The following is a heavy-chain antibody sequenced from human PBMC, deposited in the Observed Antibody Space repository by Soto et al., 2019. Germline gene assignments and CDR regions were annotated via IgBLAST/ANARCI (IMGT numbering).Heavy chain of an antibody. J-gene: IGHJ4*02. D-gene: IGHD3-3*01. CDR1: GFSFSNYN. CDR3: ARDFGHGYYLDY. V-gene: IGHV3-48*02. Sequence: LRLSCVASGFSFSNYNMNWVRQAPGKGLEWVSYITDSSDTVHYADFVRGRFTISRDNAESSLYLQMNSLRDEDTAVYFCARDFGHGYYLDYWGRGTLVTVSS. CDR2: ITDSSDTV.